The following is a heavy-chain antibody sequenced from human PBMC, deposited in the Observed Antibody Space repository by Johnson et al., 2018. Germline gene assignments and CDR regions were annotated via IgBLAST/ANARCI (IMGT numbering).Heavy chain of an antibody. V-gene: IGHV3-30*18. CDR1: GFTLSSYG. CDR2: ISYDGSNK. CDR3: AKDRWNRRHEYQTDG. J-gene: IGHJ6*04. D-gene: IGHD1-1*01. Sequence: QVQLVESGGGVVQPGRSLRLSCAASGFTLSSYGIHWVRQAPGKGLEWVALISYDGSNKYYADSVRGRFTMSRDNSKNTLYMQMNSLRVEDTAVYYCAKDRWNRRHEYQTDGWGNGTTGTVSS.